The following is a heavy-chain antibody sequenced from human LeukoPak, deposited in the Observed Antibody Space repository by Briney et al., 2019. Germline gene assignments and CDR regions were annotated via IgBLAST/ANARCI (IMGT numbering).Heavy chain of an antibody. Sequence: ASVKVSCKASGYTFTGYYMHWVRQAPGQGLEWMGWINPNSGGTNYAQKFQGRVTMTRDTSISTAYMELSRLRSDDTAVYYCARDPAPDYYGSSGLWGATGYYYYYMDVWGKGTTVTVSS. CDR1: GYTFTGYY. CDR2: INPNSGGT. J-gene: IGHJ6*03. CDR3: ARDPAPDYYGSSGLWGATGYYYYYMDV. D-gene: IGHD3-22*01. V-gene: IGHV1-2*02.